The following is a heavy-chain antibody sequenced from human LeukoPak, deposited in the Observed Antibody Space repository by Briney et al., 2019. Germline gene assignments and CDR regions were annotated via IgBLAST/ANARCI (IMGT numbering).Heavy chain of an antibody. Sequence: SETLSLTCAVYSGSFSGYYWSWIRQPPGKGLEWIGEINHSGSTNYNPSLKSRVTISVDTSKNQFSLKLSSVTAADTAVYYCAAGVVVTASRGDWFDPWGQGTLVTVSS. D-gene: IGHD2-21*02. CDR3: AAGVVVTASRGDWFDP. CDR1: SGSFSGYY. V-gene: IGHV4-34*01. J-gene: IGHJ5*02. CDR2: INHSGST.